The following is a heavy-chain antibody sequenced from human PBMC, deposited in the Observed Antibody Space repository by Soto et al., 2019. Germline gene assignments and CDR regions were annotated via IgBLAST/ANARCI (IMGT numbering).Heavy chain of an antibody. CDR3: ARSTFWYYHENGGYYGFGN. CDR1: GGSTGSSGYY. CDR2: ISYKGTP. V-gene: IGHV4-39*01. J-gene: IGHJ4*02. Sequence: PSETLSLTCTVSGGSTGSSGYYWGWIRQPPGKGLEWIASISYKGTPYYNPSLQSRVTISLDMSKNQFSLKLDSVTAADTAVFYCARSTFWYYHENGGYYGFGNWGQGALVTVSS. D-gene: IGHD3-22*01.